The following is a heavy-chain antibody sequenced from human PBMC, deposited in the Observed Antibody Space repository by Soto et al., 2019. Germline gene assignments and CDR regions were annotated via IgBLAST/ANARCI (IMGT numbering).Heavy chain of an antibody. CDR3: ARDAVLYSYGPHYYYYSAMDV. CDR2: IYYSGST. Sequence: QVQLQESGPGLVKPSQTLSLTCTVSGGSISSGGYYWSWIRQHPGKGLEWIGYIYYSGSTYYNPSHKSRVTVSVDTSKNQFSLKLSSVTAAHTAVYYCARDAVLYSYGPHYYYYSAMDVWGQGATVTVSS. J-gene: IGHJ6*02. D-gene: IGHD5-18*01. V-gene: IGHV4-31*03. CDR1: GGSISSGGYY.